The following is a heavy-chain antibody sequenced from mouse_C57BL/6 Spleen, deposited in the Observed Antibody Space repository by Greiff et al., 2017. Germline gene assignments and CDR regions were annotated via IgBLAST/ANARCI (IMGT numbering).Heavy chain of an antibody. Sequence: QVQLQQSGAELARPGASVKMSCKASGYTFTSYTMHWVKQRPGQGLEWIGYINPSSGYTKYNQKFKDKATLTADKSSSTAYMQLSSLTSEDSAVYYCARGGTTVVAYYYAMDDWGQGTSVTVSS. D-gene: IGHD1-1*01. CDR2: INPSSGYT. CDR3: ARGGTTVVAYYYAMDD. CDR1: GYTFTSYT. J-gene: IGHJ4*01. V-gene: IGHV1-4*01.